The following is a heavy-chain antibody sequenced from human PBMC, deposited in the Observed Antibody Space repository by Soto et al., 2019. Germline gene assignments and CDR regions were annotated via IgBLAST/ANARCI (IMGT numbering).Heavy chain of an antibody. D-gene: IGHD1-26*01. CDR1: GFSLSTSRVG. J-gene: IGHJ4*02. Sequence: QITLKESGPTLVKPTQTLTLTCTFSGFSLSTSRVGVGWIRQPPGKALEWLAVIYWDDAKTYRPSLKSRLTIXXDTSKNQVALTMTNMDPVDTATYYCAHADGGSSLYWGQGTLVTVST. CDR2: IYWDDAK. CDR3: AHADGGSSLY. V-gene: IGHV2-5*02.